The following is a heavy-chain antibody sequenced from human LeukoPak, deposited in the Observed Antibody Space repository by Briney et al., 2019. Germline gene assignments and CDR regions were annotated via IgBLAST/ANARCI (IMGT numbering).Heavy chain of an antibody. CDR1: GGSISSSSYY. V-gene: IGHV4-31*03. D-gene: IGHD5-12*01. CDR2: IYYSGST. Sequence: SETLSLTCTVSGGSISSSSYYWGWIRQHPGKGLEWIGYIYYSGSTYYNPSLKSRVTISVDTSKNQFSLKLSSVTAADTAVYYCAREGYDLNYYYYGMDVWGQGTTVTVSS. J-gene: IGHJ6*02. CDR3: AREGYDLNYYYYGMDV.